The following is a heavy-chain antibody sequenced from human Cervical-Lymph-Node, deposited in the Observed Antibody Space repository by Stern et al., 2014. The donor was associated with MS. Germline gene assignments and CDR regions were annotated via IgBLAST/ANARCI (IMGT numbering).Heavy chain of an antibody. Sequence: VQLVESGGGVVQPGRSLRLSCVASGSIFTNHGMHWVLQAPGKGLEWVAVISHDGHDKYYRDSVKRRFTISRDNSKTTLYLQIHTLRPEDTAVYYCTGGYDMSPFDYWGQGTLVTVSS. J-gene: IGHJ4*02. CDR2: ISHDGHDK. D-gene: IGHD5-12*01. CDR1: GSIFTNHG. V-gene: IGHV3-30*03. CDR3: TGGYDMSPFDY.